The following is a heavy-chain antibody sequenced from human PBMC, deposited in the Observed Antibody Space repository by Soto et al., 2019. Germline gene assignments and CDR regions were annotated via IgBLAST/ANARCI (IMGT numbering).Heavy chain of an antibody. D-gene: IGHD3-22*01. Sequence: GGSLRLSCAASGFTFSDYDMNWVRQAPGKGLEWVSSISSSSSYIYYADSVKGRFTISRDNAKNSLYLQMNSLRAEDTAVYYCARDREEYYYDSSGYYSPYYYYGMDVWGQGTTVTVSS. J-gene: IGHJ6*02. CDR1: GFTFSDYD. V-gene: IGHV3-21*01. CDR2: ISSSSSYI. CDR3: ARDREEYYYDSSGYYSPYYYYGMDV.